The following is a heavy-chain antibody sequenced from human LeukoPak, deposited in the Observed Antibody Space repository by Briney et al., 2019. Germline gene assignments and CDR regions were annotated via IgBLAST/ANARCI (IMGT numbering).Heavy chain of an antibody. V-gene: IGHV3-33*08. CDR3: ARPMYYYDSSGASFDY. D-gene: IGHD3-22*01. CDR2: IWYDGSNK. J-gene: IGHJ4*02. CDR1: GFTFSSYA. Sequence: GGSLRLSCAASGFTFSSYAMHWVRQAPGKGLEWVAVIWYDGSNKYYADSVKGRFTISRDNSKNTLYLQMNSLRAEDTAVYYCARPMYYYDSSGASFDYWGQGTLVTVSS.